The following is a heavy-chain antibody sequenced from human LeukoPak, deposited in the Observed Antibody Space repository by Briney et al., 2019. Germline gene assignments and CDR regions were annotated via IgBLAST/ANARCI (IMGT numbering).Heavy chain of an antibody. CDR3: AKDMELAS. CDR2: ISSSGANA. Sequence: GGSLTLSCAASGFTFRDAAMTWVRQAPGKGPEWVSLISSSGANAYYADSVKGRFTISRDNSKNTLYLQMNNLRGEDTAEYYCAKDMELASWGQGTLVTVSS. J-gene: IGHJ5*02. D-gene: IGHD1-26*01. V-gene: IGHV3-23*01. CDR1: GFTFRDAA.